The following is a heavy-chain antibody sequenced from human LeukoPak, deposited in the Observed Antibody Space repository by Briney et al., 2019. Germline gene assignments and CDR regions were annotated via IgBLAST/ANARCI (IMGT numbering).Heavy chain of an antibody. V-gene: IGHV4-59*12. Sequence: SETLSLTCTVSGGSISSYYWSWIRQPPGKGLEWIGYIYYSGSTNYNPSLKSRVTISVDRSKNQFSLKLSSVTAADTAVYYCARVPSNLLAPDYWGQGTLVTVSS. J-gene: IGHJ4*02. CDR3: ARVPSNLLAPDY. D-gene: IGHD2-8*01. CDR1: GGSISSYY. CDR2: IYYSGST.